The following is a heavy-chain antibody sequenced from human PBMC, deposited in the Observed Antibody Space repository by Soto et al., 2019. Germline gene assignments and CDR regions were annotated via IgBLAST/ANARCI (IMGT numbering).Heavy chain of an antibody. D-gene: IGHD6-19*01. CDR1: GGSISSDDW. V-gene: IGHV4-4*02. J-gene: IGHJ4*02. CDR2: IHHSGRS. CDR3: ARGLGDRSGWYPEGYFDF. Sequence: QVQLQESGPGLVKPSGTLSLTCAVSGGSISSDDWWTWVRQPPGKGLEWIGEIHHSGRSNYHPSLRNRVTISVDKSKYQFSLNLSSVTAADTAVYYCARGLGDRSGWYPEGYFDFWGQGTLVTVSS.